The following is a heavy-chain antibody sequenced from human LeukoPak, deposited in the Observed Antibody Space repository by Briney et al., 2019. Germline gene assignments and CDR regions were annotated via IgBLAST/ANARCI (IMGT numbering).Heavy chain of an antibody. CDR2: ISWNSGSI. CDR3: ARVQFDYYDSSGYYYPLGWYGMDV. Sequence: GRSLRLSCAASGFTFDDYAMHWVRQAPGKGLEWVSGISWNSGSIGYADSVKGRFTISRDNAKNPLYLQMNSLRAEDTALYYCARVQFDYYDSSGYYYPLGWYGMDVWGQGTTVTVSS. CDR1: GFTFDDYA. V-gene: IGHV3-9*01. J-gene: IGHJ6*02. D-gene: IGHD3-22*01.